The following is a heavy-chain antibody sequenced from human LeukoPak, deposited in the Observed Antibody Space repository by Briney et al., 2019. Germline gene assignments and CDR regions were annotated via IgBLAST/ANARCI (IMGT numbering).Heavy chain of an antibody. CDR3: ARGNDFWMDYYYMDV. D-gene: IGHD3-3*01. CDR1: GYTFTSYD. CDR2: MNPNSDNT. V-gene: IGHV1-8*01. J-gene: IGHJ6*03. Sequence: ASVSVSSKASGYTFTSYDIYWVPQATGQGGEWMGWMNPNSDNTGYAQKFQGRVTMTRNASISTAYMELSSLRSKDTAVYYCARGNDFWMDYYYMDVWGKGTTVTVSS.